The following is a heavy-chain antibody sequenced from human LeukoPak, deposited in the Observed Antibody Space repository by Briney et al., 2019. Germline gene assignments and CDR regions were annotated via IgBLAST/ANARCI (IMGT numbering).Heavy chain of an antibody. CDR2: IYYSGST. CDR3: ARHGCKAYCGGPPYDAFDI. V-gene: IGHV4-31*03. J-gene: IGHJ3*02. D-gene: IGHD2-21*01. CDR1: GGSISSGGYY. Sequence: SETLSLTCTVSGGSISSGGYYWSWIRQHPGKGLEWIGYIYYSGSTYYNPSLKSRVTISVDTSKNQFSLKLSSVTAADTAVYYCARHGCKAYCGGPPYDAFDIWGQGTMVTVSS.